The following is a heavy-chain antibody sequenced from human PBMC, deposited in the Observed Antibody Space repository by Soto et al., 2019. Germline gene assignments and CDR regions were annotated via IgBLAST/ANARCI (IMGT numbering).Heavy chain of an antibody. CDR2: IDPYDTGI. D-gene: IGHD2-15*01. V-gene: IGHV3-74*01. Sequence: EVQLVESGGGLVQPGGSLRLSCAASGFAFSSEWMHWVRQAPGKGLVWVSRIDPYDTGITYADSVKGRFTISRDNAKNTLYLQMNSLRVEDTAVYYCTSDTFGARDSWGQGTLVTVSS. J-gene: IGHJ4*02. CDR1: GFAFSSEW. CDR3: TSDTFGARDS.